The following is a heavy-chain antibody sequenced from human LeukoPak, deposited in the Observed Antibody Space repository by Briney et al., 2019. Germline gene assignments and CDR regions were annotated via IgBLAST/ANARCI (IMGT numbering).Heavy chain of an antibody. V-gene: IGHV3-30*18. J-gene: IGHJ4*02. CDR1: GFTFSIYG. D-gene: IGHD2-2*01. CDR3: AKARRYCSSTSCYLFDY. CDR2: ISYDGSNK. Sequence: GGSLRLSCAASGFTFSIYGMHWVRQAPGKGLEWVAVISYDGSNKFYADSVKGRFTISRDNSKNTLYLQMNSLRAEDTAVYYCAKARRYCSSTSCYLFDYWGQGTLVTVSS.